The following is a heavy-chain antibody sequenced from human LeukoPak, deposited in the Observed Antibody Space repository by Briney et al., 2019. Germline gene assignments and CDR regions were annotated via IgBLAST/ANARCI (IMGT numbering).Heavy chain of an antibody. V-gene: IGHV1-2*02. CDR3: ARVGSPGIATWVY. J-gene: IGHJ4*02. D-gene: IGHD6-13*01. Sequence: ASVKVSCKASGYTFTGYYLHWVRLAPGQGLEWMGWINANSGGTDYPQKFQGRVTMTRDTSINTAYMELSGLRSDDTAVYYCARVGSPGIATWVYWGQGTLVTVSS. CDR1: GYTFTGYY. CDR2: INANSGGT.